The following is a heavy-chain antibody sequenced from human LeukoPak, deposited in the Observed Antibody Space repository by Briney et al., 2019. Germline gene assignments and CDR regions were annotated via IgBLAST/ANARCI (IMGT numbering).Heavy chain of an antibody. Sequence: GAFLQFSGTCSGYCFTYYWIGWVRPMPGEGLGLMGIIYTGDFDTRYSPSFQGTVTISADKSISTAYRQWSSLKASDTAMHYCAILWGTVIAAADWFDPWGQGTLVTVPS. CDR3: AILWGTVIAAADWFDP. V-gene: IGHV5-51*01. J-gene: IGHJ5*02. CDR1: GYCFTYYW. CDR2: IYTGDFDT. D-gene: IGHD6-13*01.